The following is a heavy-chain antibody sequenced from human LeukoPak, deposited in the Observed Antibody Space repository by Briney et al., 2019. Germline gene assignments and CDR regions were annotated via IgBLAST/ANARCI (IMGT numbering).Heavy chain of an antibody. D-gene: IGHD4-17*01. CDR3: ARDGHDYGDYGY. Sequence: RAASVTVSCKASGYTFTSYGISWVRQAPGQGLEWMGWISAYNGNTNYAQKLQGRVTMTTDTSTSTAYMELRSLRSDDTAVYYCARDGHDYGDYGYWGQGTLVTVSS. CDR2: ISAYNGNT. CDR1: GYTFTSYG. J-gene: IGHJ4*02. V-gene: IGHV1-18*01.